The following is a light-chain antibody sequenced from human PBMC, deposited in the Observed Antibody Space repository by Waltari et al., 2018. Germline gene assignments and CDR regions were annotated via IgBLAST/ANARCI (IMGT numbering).Light chain of an antibody. J-gene: IGLJ3*02. CDR3: QTWDSSTVV. V-gene: IGLV3-1*01. CDR1: KLGDKY. Sequence: SYELTQPPSVSVSPGQTATITCSGDKLGDKYASWYQQKPGQSPVLVIYHDTKRPSGIPERLSGSNSGNTATLTISGTQAMDEADYYCQTWDSSTVVFGGGTK. CDR2: HDT.